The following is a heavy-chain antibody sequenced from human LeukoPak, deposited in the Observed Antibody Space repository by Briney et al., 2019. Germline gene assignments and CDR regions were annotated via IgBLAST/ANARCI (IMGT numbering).Heavy chain of an antibody. Sequence: GGSLRLSCAASGFTFSSYGMHWVRQAPGKGLEWVAFIRYDGSNKYYADSVKGRFTISRDNAKNSLYLQMNSLRAEDTAVYYCAREHSSGYYGYYWGQGTLVTVSS. D-gene: IGHD3-22*01. CDR3: AREHSSGYYGYY. V-gene: IGHV3-30*02. J-gene: IGHJ4*02. CDR1: GFTFSSYG. CDR2: IRYDGSNK.